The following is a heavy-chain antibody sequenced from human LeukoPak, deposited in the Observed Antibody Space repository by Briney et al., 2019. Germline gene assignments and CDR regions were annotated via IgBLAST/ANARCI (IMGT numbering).Heavy chain of an antibody. CDR1: GYTFSTYG. Sequence: GGSLRLSCAASGYTFSTYGMSWVRQTQGKGLEWVSAISGSGGSTYYADSVKGRFTISRDNSKNSLYLQMNSLRAEDTAVYYCATEIFGVTKCFDYSGQGTLVTVSS. V-gene: IGHV3-23*01. J-gene: IGHJ4*02. D-gene: IGHD4-17*01. CDR2: ISGSGGST. CDR3: ATEIFGVTKCFDY.